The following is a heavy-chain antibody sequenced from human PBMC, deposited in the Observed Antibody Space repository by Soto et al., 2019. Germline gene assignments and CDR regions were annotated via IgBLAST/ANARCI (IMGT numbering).Heavy chain of an antibody. Sequence: PGGSLRLSCAASGFTFSSYAMSWVRQAPGKGLEYVSAISSNGGSTYYANSVKGRFTISRDNSKNTLYLQMGSLRAEDMAVYYCARVNQWLRFYYFDYWGQGTLVTVSS. CDR3: ARVNQWLRFYYFDY. D-gene: IGHD5-12*01. V-gene: IGHV3-64*01. CDR1: GFTFSSYA. CDR2: ISSNGGST. J-gene: IGHJ4*02.